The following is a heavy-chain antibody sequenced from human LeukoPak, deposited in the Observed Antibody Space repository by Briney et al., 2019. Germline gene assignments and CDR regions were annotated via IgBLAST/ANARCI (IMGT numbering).Heavy chain of an antibody. J-gene: IGHJ4*02. CDR2: ISSSGNTI. V-gene: IGHV3-48*04. CDR3: ARDLRAGLLPLEDS. D-gene: IGHD4-17*01. CDR1: GFTFSSYS. Sequence: GGSLRLSCAASGFTFSSYSMNWVRQAPGKGLEWVSSISSSGNTIYYADSVKGRFTISRDNAKNSLYLQMNSLRAEDTAVYYCARDLRAGLLPLEDSWGQGTLVIVSS.